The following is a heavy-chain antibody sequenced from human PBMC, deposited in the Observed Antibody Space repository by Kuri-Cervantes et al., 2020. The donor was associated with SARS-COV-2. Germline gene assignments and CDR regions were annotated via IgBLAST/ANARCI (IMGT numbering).Heavy chain of an antibody. CDR2: IYHSGST. V-gene: IGHV4-4*02. Sequence: GSLRLSCAVSGGSISSSNWWSWVRQPPGKGLEWIGEIYHSGSTNYNPSLKSRVTISVDKSKNQFSLKLSSVTAADTAVYYCARVPPIVVVPAAMPSYHYYYYGMDVWGQGTTVTVSS. CDR1: GGSISSSNW. D-gene: IGHD2-2*01. J-gene: IGHJ6*02. CDR3: ARVPPIVVVPAAMPSYHYYYYGMDV.